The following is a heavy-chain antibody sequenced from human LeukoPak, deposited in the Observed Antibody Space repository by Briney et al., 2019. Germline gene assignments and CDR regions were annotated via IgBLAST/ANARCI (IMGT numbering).Heavy chain of an antibody. V-gene: IGHV1-2*02. J-gene: IGHJ4*02. CDR3: ARDDSSGYFKGGY. CDR2: INPKSGGT. Sequence: ASVKVSCKASGYTFTGYYMHWVRQAPGQGLEWMGWINPKSGGTNYAQNFQGRVTMTRDTPINTAFMELSRLKSDDTAVYYCARDDSSGYFKGGYWGQGTLVTVSS. CDR1: GYTFTGYY. D-gene: IGHD3-22*01.